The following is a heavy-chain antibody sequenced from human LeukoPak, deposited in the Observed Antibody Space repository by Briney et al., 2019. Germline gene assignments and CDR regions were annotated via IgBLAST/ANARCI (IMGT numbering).Heavy chain of an antibody. D-gene: IGHD5-18*01. CDR1: GGSISSYY. CDR2: IYYSGTT. J-gene: IGHJ4*02. V-gene: IGHV4-59*08. CDR3: ASLTAIGEYFDY. Sequence: SETLSLTCTVSGGSISSYYWSWIRQPPGKGLEGIGYIYYSGTTNYNPSLKSRVTISVATSNHQSSLKLSSVTAADTAVYYCASLTAIGEYFDYWGQGTLVTVSS.